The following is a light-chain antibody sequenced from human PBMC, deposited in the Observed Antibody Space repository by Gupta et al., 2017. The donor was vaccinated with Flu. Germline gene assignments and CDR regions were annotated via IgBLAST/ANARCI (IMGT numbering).Light chain of an antibody. V-gene: IGKV3-15*01. Sequence: ETVMTQSPATLSVSPGESATLSCRARQSVRNNYLGWYQQKPGQAPRLLIYGGSTRATGVPARFSGSGSGTEFTLTISSLQSEDFAVYCCQQDSSWPLTFGGGTKVEIK. CDR2: GGS. J-gene: IGKJ4*01. CDR1: QSVRNN. CDR3: QQDSSWPLT.